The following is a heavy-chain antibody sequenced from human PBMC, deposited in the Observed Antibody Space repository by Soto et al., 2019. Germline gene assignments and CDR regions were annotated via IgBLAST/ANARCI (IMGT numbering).Heavy chain of an antibody. D-gene: IGHD6-6*01. CDR3: ARDAGLIAARLRAFDI. CDR2: NNPNSGGT. CDR1: GYTFTGYY. J-gene: IGHJ3*02. Sequence: ASVKVSCKASGYTFTGYYMHWVRQAPGQGLEWMGWNNPNSGGTNYAQKFQGWVTMTRDTSISTAYMELSRLRSDDTAVYYCARDAGLIAARLRAFDIWGQGTMVTVSS. V-gene: IGHV1-2*04.